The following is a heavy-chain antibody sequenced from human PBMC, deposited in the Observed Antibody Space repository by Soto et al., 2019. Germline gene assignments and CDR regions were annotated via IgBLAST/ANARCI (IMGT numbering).Heavy chain of an antibody. D-gene: IGHD3-10*01. CDR2: IYHSGST. Sequence: QVQLQESGPGLVKPSGTLSLTCPVSGGSISSSNFWSWVRQPPGKGLEWIGDIYHSGSTNYNPSLKSRATISVAQSKNQLPLKLSSVTAADTAVYYGARADYPSRAGGSGGQGTLVTVSS. J-gene: IGHJ4*02. CDR1: GGSISSSNF. V-gene: IGHV4-4*02. CDR3: ARADYPSRAGGS.